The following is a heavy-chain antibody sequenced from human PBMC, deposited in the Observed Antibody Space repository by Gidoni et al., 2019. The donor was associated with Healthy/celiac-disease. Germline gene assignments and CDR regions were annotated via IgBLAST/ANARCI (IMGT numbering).Heavy chain of an antibody. V-gene: IGHV3-48*02. CDR3: ARGNFRGCTNGVCFTYYGMDV. D-gene: IGHD2-8*01. Sequence: EVQLVESGGGLVQPGGSLRLSCAASGFTFSSHSMNWLRQAPGKGLEWVSYISSSSSTIYYADSVKGRFTISRDNAKNSLYLQMNSLRDEDTAVYYCARGNFRGCTNGVCFTYYGMDVWGQGTTVTVSS. J-gene: IGHJ6*02. CDR1: GFTFSSHS. CDR2: ISSSSSTI.